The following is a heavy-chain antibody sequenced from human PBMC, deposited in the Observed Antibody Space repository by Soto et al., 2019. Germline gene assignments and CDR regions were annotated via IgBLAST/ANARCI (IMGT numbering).Heavy chain of an antibody. CDR3: ARYLVAGAARWYYYGMDV. D-gene: IGHD6-13*01. CDR2: INPNSGGT. J-gene: IGHJ6*02. Sequence: ASVKVSCKASGYTVTGYYMHWVRQAPGQGLEWMGWINPNSGGTNYAQKFQGWVTMTRDTSISTDYMELSRLRSDDTAVYYCARYLVAGAARWYYYGMDVWGQGTTVTVSS. V-gene: IGHV1-2*04. CDR1: GYTVTGYY.